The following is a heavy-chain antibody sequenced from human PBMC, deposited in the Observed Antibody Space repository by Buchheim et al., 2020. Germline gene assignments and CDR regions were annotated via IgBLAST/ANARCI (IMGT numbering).Heavy chain of an antibody. CDR2: ISYDGSNK. V-gene: IGHV3-30*03. J-gene: IGHJ4*02. CDR1: GFTFSSYG. Sequence: QVQLVESGGGVVQPGRSLRLSCAASGFTFSSYGMHWVRQAPGKGLEWVAVISYDGSNKYYADSVKGRFTISRDNSKNTLYLQMNSLRAEDTAVYYCARDTSVTVYYYDSSGIDYWGQGTL. CDR3: ARDTSVTVYYYDSSGIDY. D-gene: IGHD3-22*01.